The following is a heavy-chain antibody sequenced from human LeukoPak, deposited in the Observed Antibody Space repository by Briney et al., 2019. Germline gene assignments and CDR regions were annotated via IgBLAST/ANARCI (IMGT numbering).Heavy chain of an antibody. CDR3: AREGIVRTYDQ. CDR2: IYYSGIT. V-gene: IGHV4-59*12. Sequence: SETLSLTCTVSGDSISSYYWYWFRQPPGKELEWIACIYYSGITHYNPSLKTRVTISLDTSKNQFSLRLSSVTAADTAVYYCAREGIVRTYDQWGQGTLVTVSS. J-gene: IGHJ4*02. D-gene: IGHD2/OR15-2a*01. CDR1: GDSISSYY.